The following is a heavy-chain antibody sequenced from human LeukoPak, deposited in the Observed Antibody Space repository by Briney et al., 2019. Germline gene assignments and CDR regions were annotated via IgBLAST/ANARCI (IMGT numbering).Heavy chain of an antibody. D-gene: IGHD3-16*02. CDR2: INPNGGGI. CDR3: ARVNDYVWGSYRPYFDY. V-gene: IGHV1-2*02. J-gene: IGHJ4*02. Sequence: ASVKVSFLASGYTFTGYYMHWVRQAPGQGLEWMGWINPNGGGINYAQKFQGRVTMTRDTSISTAYMELSRLRSDDAAVYYCARVNDYVWGSYRPYFDYWGQGTLVTVSS. CDR1: GYTFTGYY.